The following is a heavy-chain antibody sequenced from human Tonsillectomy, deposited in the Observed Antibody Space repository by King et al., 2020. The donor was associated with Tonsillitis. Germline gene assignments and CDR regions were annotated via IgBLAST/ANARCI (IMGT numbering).Heavy chain of an antibody. J-gene: IGHJ4*02. CDR3: MSTWGG. D-gene: IGHD7-27*01. Sequence: VQLQQWGAGLLKPSETLSLTCAVYGGSFSGYYWSWIRQPPGKGLEWIGEINHSGSTNYNPSLKSRVTISVDTSKNQFSLKLRSVTAADTAIYYCMSTWGGWGQGTLVTVSS. CDR2: INHSGST. CDR1: GGSFSGYY. V-gene: IGHV4-34*01.